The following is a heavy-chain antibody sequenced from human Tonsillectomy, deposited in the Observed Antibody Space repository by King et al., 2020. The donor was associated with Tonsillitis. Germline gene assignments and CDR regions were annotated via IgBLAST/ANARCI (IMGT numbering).Heavy chain of an antibody. D-gene: IGHD6-13*01. Sequence: QLVQSGAEVKKPGESLKISCKGYGYRFTSYWIAWVRQMPGKGLEWMGIIYPGDSDTRYSPSLQGQVTISADKSISSAYLQWSSLKASDTAMYYCARQYSSSSKPFDSWGQGTLVTVSS. CDR1: GYRFTSYW. J-gene: IGHJ4*02. CDR3: ARQYSSSSKPFDS. CDR2: IYPGDSDT. V-gene: IGHV5-51*01.